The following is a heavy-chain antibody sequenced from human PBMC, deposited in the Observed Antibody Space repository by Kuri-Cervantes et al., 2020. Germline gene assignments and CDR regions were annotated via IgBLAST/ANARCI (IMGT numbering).Heavy chain of an antibody. D-gene: IGHD3-10*01. V-gene: IGHV3-33*01. Sequence: GGSLRLSCAASGFTFSSYGMHWVRQAPGKGLEWVAVIWYDGSNKYYADSVKGRFTISRDNSKNTLYLQMNSLRAEDTAVYYCVRKGDYGSGQRYFDFWGQGALVTVSS. J-gene: IGHJ4*02. CDR1: GFTFSSYG. CDR2: IWYDGSNK. CDR3: VRKGDYGSGQRYFDF.